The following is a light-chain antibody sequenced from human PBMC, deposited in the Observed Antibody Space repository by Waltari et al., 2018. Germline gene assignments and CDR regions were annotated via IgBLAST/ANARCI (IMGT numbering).Light chain of an antibody. J-gene: IGLJ2*01. CDR2: YDA. Sequence: SYVLTQPPSVSVAPGETARISCGGNNIGSISVHWYQQKAGQAPVLVMSYDADRPSGIPERFSGSNSGNTATLTINRVEVGDEADYYCQVWDTGSDHVLFGGGTKLTV. V-gene: IGLV3-21*04. CDR3: QVWDTGSDHVL. CDR1: NIGSIS.